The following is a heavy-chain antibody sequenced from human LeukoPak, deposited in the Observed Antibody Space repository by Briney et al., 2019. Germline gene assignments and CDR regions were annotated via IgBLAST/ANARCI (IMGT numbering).Heavy chain of an antibody. V-gene: IGHV1-69*04. D-gene: IGHD3-16*01. CDR3: ARDWAATDAFDI. J-gene: IGHJ3*02. CDR2: IIPILGIA. CDR1: GGTFSSYA. Sequence: GASVNVSCKASGGTFSSYAISWVRQAPGQGLEWMGRIIPILGIANYAQKFQGRVTITADKSTSTAYMELSSLRSEDTAVYYCARDWAATDAFDIWGQGTMVTVSS.